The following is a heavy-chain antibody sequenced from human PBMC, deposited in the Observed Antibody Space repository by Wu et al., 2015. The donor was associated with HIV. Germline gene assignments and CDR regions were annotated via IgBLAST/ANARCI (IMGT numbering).Heavy chain of an antibody. Sequence: QVQLVQSGAEVKKPGASVKVSCKASGYTFTSYGISWVRQAPGQGLEWMGWISAYNGNTNYAQNFQGRVTITADESTSTVYMELSSLRSEDTAVYYCAREAEGGRRWLLGYWGQGTLVTVSS. V-gene: IGHV1-18*01. D-gene: IGHD4-17*01. CDR1: GYTFTSYG. J-gene: IGHJ4*02. CDR3: AREAEGGRRWLLGY. CDR2: ISAYNGNT.